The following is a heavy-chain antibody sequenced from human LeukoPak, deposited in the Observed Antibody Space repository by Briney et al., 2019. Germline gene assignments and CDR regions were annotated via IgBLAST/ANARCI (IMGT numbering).Heavy chain of an antibody. V-gene: IGHV1-69*05. CDR2: IIPIFGTP. CDR1: GDTFNNFA. CDR3: ARGGYDFWSGHFDY. J-gene: IGHJ4*02. D-gene: IGHD3-3*01. Sequence: GASVKVSCKASGDTFNNFAINWVRQAPGQGLEWMGGIIPIFGTPTYSQEFQDRVTITTDESTSTAYMELSSLRSEDTAVYYCARGGYDFWSGHFDYWGQGTLVTVSS.